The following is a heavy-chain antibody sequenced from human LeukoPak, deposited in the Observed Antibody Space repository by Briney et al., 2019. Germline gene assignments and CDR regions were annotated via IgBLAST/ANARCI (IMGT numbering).Heavy chain of an antibody. CDR3: AKDPYGTRYFDY. V-gene: IGHV3-23*01. D-gene: IGHD2-2*01. CDR2: LSSSGGDT. CDR1: GFTFSRNA. Sequence: GGSLRLSCAASGFTFSRNALSWVRQAPGKGLEWVSSLSSSGGDTYYADSVKGRFTISRDNAENMVYLQMNSLRAEDTAVYYCAKDPYGTRYFDYWGQGTLVTVSS. J-gene: IGHJ4*02.